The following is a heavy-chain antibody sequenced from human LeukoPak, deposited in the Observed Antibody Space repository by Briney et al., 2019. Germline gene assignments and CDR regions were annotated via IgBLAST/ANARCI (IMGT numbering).Heavy chain of an antibody. CDR3: ARDREVSSGRPGVSSREYYFDY. CDR1: GYMFTRYG. Sequence: ASVKVSCKASGYMFTRYGISWVRHAPGQGLEWMGWISGYNGHTKYAQMFQGRVTMTTDTSTNTAYMELRSLRSDDTAVYYCARDREVSSGRPGVSSREYYFDYWGQGTLVTVSS. CDR2: ISGYNGHT. J-gene: IGHJ4*02. V-gene: IGHV1-18*01. D-gene: IGHD6-19*01.